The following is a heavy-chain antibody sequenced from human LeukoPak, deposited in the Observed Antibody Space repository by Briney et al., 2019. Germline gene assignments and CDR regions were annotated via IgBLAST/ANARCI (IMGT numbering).Heavy chain of an antibody. J-gene: IGHJ4*02. CDR1: GFTFTKYW. V-gene: IGHV3-7*01. CDR2: IKQDGSER. CDR3: ARENWAPYD. D-gene: IGHD3-3*01. Sequence: GGSLSLSCAASGFTFTKYWMTWVRQAPGKGREWVANIKQDGSERNSVDSVKGRFTISRDNAKSSLYLQVNSLRAEDTAVYYCARENWAPYDWGQGTLVTVSS.